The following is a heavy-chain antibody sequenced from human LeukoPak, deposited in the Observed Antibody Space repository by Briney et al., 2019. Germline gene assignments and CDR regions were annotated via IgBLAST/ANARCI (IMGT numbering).Heavy chain of an antibody. D-gene: IGHD5-12*01. J-gene: IGHJ4*02. V-gene: IGHV3-48*04. Sequence: GGSLRLSCAASGFTFSSYSMNWVRQAPGKGLEWVSYISSSGSTIYYADSVKGRFTISRDNAKNSLYLQMNSLRAEDTAVYYCARVPPVATSYFDYWGQGTLVTVSS. CDR1: GFTFSSYS. CDR2: ISSSGSTI. CDR3: ARVPPVATSYFDY.